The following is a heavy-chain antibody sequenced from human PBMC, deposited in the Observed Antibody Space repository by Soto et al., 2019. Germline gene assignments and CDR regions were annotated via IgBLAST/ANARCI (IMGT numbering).Heavy chain of an antibody. CDR2: IWYDGSNK. CDR3: AREGGCSGGSCYSPLYGMDV. CDR1: GFTFSSYG. J-gene: IGHJ6*02. Sequence: QVQLVESGGGVVQPGRSLRLSCAASGFTFSSYGMHWVRQAPGKGLEWVAVIWYDGSNKYYADSVKGRFTISRDNSKKTXYXXMNSLRAEDTAVYYCAREGGCSGGSCYSPLYGMDVWGQGTTVTVSS. V-gene: IGHV3-33*01. D-gene: IGHD2-15*01.